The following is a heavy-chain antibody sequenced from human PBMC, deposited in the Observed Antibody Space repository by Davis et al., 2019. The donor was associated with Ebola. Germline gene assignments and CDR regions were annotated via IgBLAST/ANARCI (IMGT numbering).Heavy chain of an antibody. J-gene: IGHJ4*02. CDR1: GFSFDDYA. CDR3: AKDVRGVVVTAPGY. Sequence: SLNISCAVPGFSFDDYAMHWVRQAPGKGLEWVSGISWNSGSLGYADSVKGRFTISRDNAKNSLYLQMNSLRAEDTALYYCAKDVRGVVVTAPGYWGQGTLVTVSS. CDR2: ISWNSGSL. V-gene: IGHV3-9*01. D-gene: IGHD2-21*02.